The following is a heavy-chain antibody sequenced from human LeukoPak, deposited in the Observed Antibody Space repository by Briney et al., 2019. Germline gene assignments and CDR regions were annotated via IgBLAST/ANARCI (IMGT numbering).Heavy chain of an antibody. D-gene: IGHD2-15*01. CDR1: GYTFTGYY. CDR2: INPNSGGA. CDR3: ARGRAARSNFDY. V-gene: IGHV1-2*02. J-gene: IGHJ4*02. Sequence: ASVKVSCKASGYTFTGYYMHWVRQAPGQGLEWMGWINPNSGGANYAQKFQGRVTMTRDTSISTAYMELSRLRSDDTAVYYCARGRAARSNFDYWGQGTLVTVSS.